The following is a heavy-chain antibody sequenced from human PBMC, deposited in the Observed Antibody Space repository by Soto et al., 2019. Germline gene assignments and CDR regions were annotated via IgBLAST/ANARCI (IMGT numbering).Heavy chain of an antibody. CDR1: GDTFTSHW. D-gene: IGHD3-10*01. J-gene: IGHJ3*02. CDR3: VRPLAKELGTIRGAFDI. V-gene: IGHV5-51*01. CDR2: IYPADSDT. Sequence: GESLKISCKGSGDTFTSHWIACLRQMPVKGLELVGLIYPADSDTRYSPSFEGQVTISVDKSISTAYLQWSSLRASDTAMYYCVRPLAKELGTIRGAFDIWGQGTKVTVSS.